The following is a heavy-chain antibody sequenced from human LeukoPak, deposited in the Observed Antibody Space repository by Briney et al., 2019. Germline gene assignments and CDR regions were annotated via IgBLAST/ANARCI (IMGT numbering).Heavy chain of an antibody. J-gene: IGHJ6*03. Sequence: GGSLRLSCAASGFTFSRHWMTWVRQAPGKGLEWVASIHKDGSEEYYVDSVKGRFTISRDNAENSLYLQMNSLRAEDTAVYYCAREHYFYHMDGWGKGTAVTISS. V-gene: IGHV3-7*01. CDR2: IHKDGSEE. CDR1: GFTFSRHW. CDR3: AREHYFYHMDG.